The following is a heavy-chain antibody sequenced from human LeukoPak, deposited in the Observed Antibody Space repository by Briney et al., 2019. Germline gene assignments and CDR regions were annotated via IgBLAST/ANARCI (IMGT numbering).Heavy chain of an antibody. CDR2: ISASGGST. D-gene: IGHD5-12*01. CDR1: AFIFRSYA. CDR3: AKDVDIEAFDI. V-gene: IGHV3-23*01. J-gene: IGHJ3*02. Sequence: PGGSLRLSCAASAFIFRSYARSWVRQAPGKGLEWVSAISASGGSTYYADSVKGRFTISRDNSKNTLYLQMNSLRDEDTAVYYCAKDVDIEAFDIWGQGTMVTVSS.